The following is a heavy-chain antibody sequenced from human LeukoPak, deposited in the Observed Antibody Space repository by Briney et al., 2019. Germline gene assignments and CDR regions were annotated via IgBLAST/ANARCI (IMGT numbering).Heavy chain of an antibody. D-gene: IGHD3-22*01. J-gene: IGHJ4*02. CDR1: GESFSGYY. CDR2: INHSGST. Sequence: SETLSLTCAVYGESFSGYYWSWIRQPPGKGLEWIGEINHSGSTNYNPSLESRVTISVDTPKNQFSLKLSSVTAADTAVYYCARGFYYETSAYFDYWGQGTLVTVSS. CDR3: ARGFYYETSAYFDY. V-gene: IGHV4-34*01.